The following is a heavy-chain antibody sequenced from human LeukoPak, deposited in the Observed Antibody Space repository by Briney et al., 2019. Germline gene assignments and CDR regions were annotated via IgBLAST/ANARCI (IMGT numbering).Heavy chain of an antibody. D-gene: IGHD1-26*01. CDR2: ISGSGGST. CDR1: GFTFNSYA. CDR3: AKVKIVGATAYFDY. J-gene: IGHJ4*02. Sequence: GGSLRLSGAASGFTFNSYAMSWVRQAPGKGLEWVSAISGSGGSTYYADSVKGRFTISRDNSKNTLYLQMNSLRAEDTAVYYCAKVKIVGATAYFDYWGQGTLVTVSS. V-gene: IGHV3-23*01.